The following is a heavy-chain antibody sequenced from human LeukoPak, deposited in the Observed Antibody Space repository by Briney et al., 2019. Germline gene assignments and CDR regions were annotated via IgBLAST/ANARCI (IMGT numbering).Heavy chain of an antibody. Sequence: ASVKVSCKASGYTFTSYDINWVRQATGQGLEWMGWMNPNSGNTGYAQKLQGRVTVTRNTSISTAYMELSSPRSEDTAVYYCATPPRHCSSTSCYTYWFDPWGQGTLVTVSS. CDR3: ATPPRHCSSTSCYTYWFDP. CDR2: MNPNSGNT. CDR1: GYTFTSYD. J-gene: IGHJ5*02. D-gene: IGHD2-2*02. V-gene: IGHV1-8*01.